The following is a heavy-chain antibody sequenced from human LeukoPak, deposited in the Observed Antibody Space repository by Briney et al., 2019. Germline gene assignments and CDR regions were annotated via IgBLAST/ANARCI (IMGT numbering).Heavy chain of an antibody. Sequence: PETLSLTCAVYGGSFSGYYWSWIRQPPGKGLEWIGEINHSGSTNYNPSLKSRVTISVDTSKNQFSLKLSSVTAADTAVYYCARAHYYGSGSYYRLDYWGQGTLVTVSS. CDR1: GGSFSGYY. V-gene: IGHV4-34*01. J-gene: IGHJ4*02. CDR3: ARAHYYGSGSYYRLDY. CDR2: INHSGST. D-gene: IGHD3-10*01.